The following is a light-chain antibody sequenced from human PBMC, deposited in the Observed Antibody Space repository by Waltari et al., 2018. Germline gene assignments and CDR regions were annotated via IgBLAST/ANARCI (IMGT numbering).Light chain of an antibody. CDR1: SSDVGSYNL. CDR2: EGS. Sequence: QSALTQPASVSGSPGQSITISCTGPSSDVGSYNLVSWYQQHPGKAPKLMIYEGSKRPSGVSNRFSGSKSGNTASLTISGLQAEDEADYYCCSYAGSHVVFGGGTKLTVL. V-gene: IGLV2-23*01. J-gene: IGLJ2*01. CDR3: CSYAGSHVV.